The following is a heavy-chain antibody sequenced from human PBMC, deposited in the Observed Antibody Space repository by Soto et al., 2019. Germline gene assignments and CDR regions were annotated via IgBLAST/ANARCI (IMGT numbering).Heavy chain of an antibody. CDR2: INAGNGNT. CDR3: ARDKKRDYYGSGSPVGY. J-gene: IGHJ4*02. Sequence: ASVKVSCKASGYTFTSYAMHWVRQAPGQRLEWMGWINAGNGNTKYSQKFQGRVTITRDTSASTAYMELSSLRSEDTAVYYCARDKKRDYYGSGSPVGYWGLGTLVTVS. CDR1: GYTFTSYA. D-gene: IGHD3-10*01. V-gene: IGHV1-3*01.